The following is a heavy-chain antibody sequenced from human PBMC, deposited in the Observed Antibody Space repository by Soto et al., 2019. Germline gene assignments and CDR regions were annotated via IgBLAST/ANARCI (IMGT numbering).Heavy chain of an antibody. Sequence: PSETLSLTCTVSGGSVSSGSYYWRWIRQPPGKGLEWIGYIYYSGSTNYNPSLKSRVTISVDTSKNQFSLKLSSVTAADTAVYYCASLGGDHYYYYGMDVWGQGTTVTVSS. D-gene: IGHD4-17*01. V-gene: IGHV4-61*01. CDR2: IYYSGST. J-gene: IGHJ6*02. CDR1: GGSVSSGSYY. CDR3: ASLGGDHYYYYGMDV.